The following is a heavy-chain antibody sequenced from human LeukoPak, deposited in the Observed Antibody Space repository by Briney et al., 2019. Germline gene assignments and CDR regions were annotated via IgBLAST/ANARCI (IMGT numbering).Heavy chain of an antibody. D-gene: IGHD6-13*01. CDR2: VDPGDGEA. Sequence: GATVKLSCKASGYTFTDYFIHWVQQAPGKGLGWMGHVDPGDGEAVYADRFQRRFTFTADTSTGTVYMDVSSLTSDDSAVYYCAKVSSTLAAAGALSFDYWGQGTLVIVSS. CDR1: GYTFTDYF. V-gene: IGHV1-69-2*01. J-gene: IGHJ4*02. CDR3: AKVSSTLAAAGALSFDY.